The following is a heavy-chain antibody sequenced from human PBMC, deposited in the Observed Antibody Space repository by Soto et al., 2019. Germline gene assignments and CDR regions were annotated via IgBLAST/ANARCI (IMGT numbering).Heavy chain of an antibody. CDR1: GFTFSSYS. D-gene: IGHD4-17*01. CDR2: ISSSSSYI. J-gene: IGHJ4*02. CDR3: ARPTGVNGDYDEGSFDY. V-gene: IGHV3-21*01. Sequence: AGGSLRLSCAASGFTFSSYSMNWVRQAPGKRLEWVSSISSSSSYIYYADSVKGRFTISRDNAKNSLYLQMNSLRAEDTAVYYCARPTGVNGDYDEGSFDYWGQGTLVTVSS.